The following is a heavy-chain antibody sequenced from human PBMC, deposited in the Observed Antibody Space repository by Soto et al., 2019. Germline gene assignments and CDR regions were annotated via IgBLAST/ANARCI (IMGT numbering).Heavy chain of an antibody. CDR1: GFTFSSYG. CDR2: IYSDGSST. V-gene: IGHV3-74*01. J-gene: IGHJ4*02. D-gene: IGHD2-8*01. Sequence: GGSLRLSCAASGFTFSSYGMHWVRQAPGKGLVWVSRIYSDGSSTNYADSVKGRFTISRDNAKNTLYLQMNSLRAEDTAVYYCARGMNQRYAVDYWGQGTLVTVSS. CDR3: ARGMNQRYAVDY.